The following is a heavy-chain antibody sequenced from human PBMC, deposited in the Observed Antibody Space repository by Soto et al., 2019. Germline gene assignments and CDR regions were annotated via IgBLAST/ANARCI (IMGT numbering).Heavy chain of an antibody. D-gene: IGHD6-13*01. Sequence: QVQLVQSGAEVKKPGSSVKVSCKASGGTFSSYTISWVRQAPGQGLEWMGRIIPILGIANYAQKFQGRVTITADKSTSTAYMELSSLRSEDTAVYYCARTGGAAAATPYPREPRYYYYYYGMDVWGQGTTVTVSS. CDR3: ARTGGAAAATPYPREPRYYYYYYGMDV. CDR2: IIPILGIA. CDR1: GGTFSSYT. V-gene: IGHV1-69*02. J-gene: IGHJ6*02.